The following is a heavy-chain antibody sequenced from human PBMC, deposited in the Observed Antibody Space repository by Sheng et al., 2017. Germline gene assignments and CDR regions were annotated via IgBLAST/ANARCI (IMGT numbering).Heavy chain of an antibody. CDR3: AVHGAVAEY. V-gene: IGHV3-7*01. J-gene: IGHJ4*02. CDR2: INQDGRDK. CDR1: GFTFSTYW. Sequence: EVQLVESGGGLVQPGGSLRLSCAASGFTFSTYWMSWVRQAPGKGLEWVANINQDGRDKNXVDSVKGRFTISRDNAKHSLYLQMNSLRAEDTALYYCAVHGAVAEYWGQGNPGSPSPQ. D-gene: IGHD6-19*01.